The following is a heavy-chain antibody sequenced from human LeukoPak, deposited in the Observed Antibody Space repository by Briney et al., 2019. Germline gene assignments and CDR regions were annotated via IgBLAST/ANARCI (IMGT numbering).Heavy chain of an antibody. J-gene: IGHJ4*02. V-gene: IGHV3-23*01. CDR3: AKCLGDGGYYYFDY. Sequence: GASLRLSCAASGFTFSSYAMSWVRQAPGKGLEWVSAISGSGGSTYYADSVKGRFTISRDNSKNTLYLQMNSLRAEDTAVYYCAKCLGDGGYYYFDYWGQGTLVTVSS. CDR1: GFTFSSYA. CDR2: ISGSGGST. D-gene: IGHD5-18*01.